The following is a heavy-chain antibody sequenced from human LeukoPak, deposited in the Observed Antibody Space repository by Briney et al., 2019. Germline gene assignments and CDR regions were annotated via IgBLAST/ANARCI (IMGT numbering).Heavy chain of an antibody. J-gene: IGHJ4*02. V-gene: IGHV3-21*01. D-gene: IGHD6-19*01. Sequence: PGGSLRLSCAASGFTFSSYSMNWVRQAPGKGLEWVSSISSSSSYIYYADSVKGRFTISRDNAKNSLYLQMNSLRAEDTAVYYCAREESSGWFIDYWGQGTLVTVSS. CDR2: ISSSSSYI. CDR1: GFTFSSYS. CDR3: AREESSGWFIDY.